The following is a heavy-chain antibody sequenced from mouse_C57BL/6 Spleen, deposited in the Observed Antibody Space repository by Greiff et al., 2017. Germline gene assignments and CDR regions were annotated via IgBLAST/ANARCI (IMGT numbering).Heavy chain of an antibody. CDR3: TTSTAQARFDY. Sequence: EVQLQQSGAELVRPGASVKLSCTASGFNIKDDYMHWVKQRPEQGLEWIGWIDPANGDTEYASKFQGKATITADTSSNTAYLQLSSLTSEDTAVYYCTTSTAQARFDYWGQGTTLTVSS. CDR1: GFNIKDDY. CDR2: IDPANGDT. D-gene: IGHD3-2*02. V-gene: IGHV14-4*01. J-gene: IGHJ2*01.